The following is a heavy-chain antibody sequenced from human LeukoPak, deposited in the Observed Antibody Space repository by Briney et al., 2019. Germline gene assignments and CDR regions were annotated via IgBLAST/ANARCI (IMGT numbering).Heavy chain of an antibody. CDR3: AKGAHYSGSGNYRRGHYFDY. D-gene: IGHD3-10*01. V-gene: IGHV3-20*04. Sequence: GGSLRLSCAASGFTFDDYGMSWVRQAPGKGLEWVSGINWNGGSTGYADSVKGRFTISRDNSKNTLYLQMNSLRAEDTAVYYCAKGAHYSGSGNYRRGHYFDYWGQGTLVTVSS. J-gene: IGHJ4*02. CDR1: GFTFDDYG. CDR2: INWNGGST.